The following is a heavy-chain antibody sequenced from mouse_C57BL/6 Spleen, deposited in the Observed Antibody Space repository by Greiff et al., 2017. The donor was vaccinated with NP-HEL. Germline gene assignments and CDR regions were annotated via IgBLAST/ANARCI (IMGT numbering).Heavy chain of an antibody. CDR3: AREGAYYKGYWYFDV. V-gene: IGHV7-1*01. J-gene: IGHJ1*03. CDR2: SRNKANDYTT. D-gene: IGHD2-12*01. Sequence: EVMLVESGGGLVQSGRSLRLSCATSGFTFSDFYMEWVRQAPGKGLEWIAASRNKANDYTTEYSASVKGRFIVSRDTSQSILYHQMNALRAEDTAIYYGAREGAYYKGYWYFDVWGTGTTVTVSS. CDR1: GFTFSDFY.